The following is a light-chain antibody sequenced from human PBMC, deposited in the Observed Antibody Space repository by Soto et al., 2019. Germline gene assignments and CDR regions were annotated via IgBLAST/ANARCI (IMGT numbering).Light chain of an antibody. J-gene: IGLJ3*02. CDR1: SSDIGYYNY. V-gene: IGLV2-14*03. CDR2: EVT. CDR3: SSYEDSSILM. Sequence: QSALTQPASVSGSPGQSITISCTGTSSDIGYYNYVSWYQQHPGKAPKVIIYEVTNRPSGVSDRFSGSQSGNTAALTISGLQDEEEGDYYCSSYEDSSILMFGGGTKLTVL.